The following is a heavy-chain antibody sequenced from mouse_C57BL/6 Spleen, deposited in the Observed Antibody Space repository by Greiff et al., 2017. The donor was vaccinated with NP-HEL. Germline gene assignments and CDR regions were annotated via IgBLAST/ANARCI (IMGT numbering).Heavy chain of an antibody. D-gene: IGHD2-2*01. Sequence: EVQGVESGGGLVKPGGSLKLSCAASGFTFSDYGMHWVRQAPEKGLEWVAYISSGSSTIYYADTVKGRFTIFRDNAKNPLFLQMTSMSSEDTAMYYCACPYGYTNWYFDVWGTGTTVTVSS. CDR1: GFTFSDYG. J-gene: IGHJ1*03. V-gene: IGHV5-17*01. CDR3: ACPYGYTNWYFDV. CDR2: ISSGSSTI.